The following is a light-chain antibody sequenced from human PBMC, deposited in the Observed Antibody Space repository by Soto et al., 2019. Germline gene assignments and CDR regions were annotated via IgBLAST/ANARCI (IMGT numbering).Light chain of an antibody. J-gene: IGLJ1*01. V-gene: IGLV2-8*01. CDR3: SSYAGSNRV. Sequence: QSVLTQPPSASGSPGQSVTISCTGTSSDVGGYNYVSWYQQCPGKAPKLMIYEVSKRPSGVPDRFSGSKSGNTASLTVSGLQAEDEADYYCSSYAGSNRVFGTGTKVTVL. CDR1: SSDVGGYNY. CDR2: EVS.